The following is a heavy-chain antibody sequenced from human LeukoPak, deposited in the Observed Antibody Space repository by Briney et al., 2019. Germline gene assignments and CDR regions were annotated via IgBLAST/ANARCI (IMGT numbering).Heavy chain of an antibody. CDR2: IYYSGST. CDR3: ARRRGSGWYGVFDY. CDR1: GGSISSHY. J-gene: IGHJ4*02. V-gene: IGHV4-59*08. Sequence: PSETLSLTCTVSGGSISSHYWSWIRQPPGKGLEWIGYIYYSGSTNYNPSLKSRVTISVDTSKNQFSLKLSSVTAADTAVYYCARRRGSGWYGVFDYWGQGTLVTVSS. D-gene: IGHD6-19*01.